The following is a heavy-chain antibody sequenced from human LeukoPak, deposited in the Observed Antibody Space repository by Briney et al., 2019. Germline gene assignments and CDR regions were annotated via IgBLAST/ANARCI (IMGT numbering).Heavy chain of an antibody. CDR3: AKDLGVPAAISGPH. CDR1: GFTFSSYG. J-gene: IGHJ4*02. V-gene: IGHV3-30*18. CDR2: ISYDGSNK. D-gene: IGHD2-2*01. Sequence: GRSLRLSCAASGFTFSSYGMHWVRQAPGKGLEWVAVISYDGSNKYYADSVKGRFTISRDNSKNTLYLQMNSLRAEDTAVYYCAKDLGVPAAISGPHWGQGTLVTVSS.